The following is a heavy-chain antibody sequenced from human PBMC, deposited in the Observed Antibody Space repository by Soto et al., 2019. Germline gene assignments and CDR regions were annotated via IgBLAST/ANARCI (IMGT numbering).Heavy chain of an antibody. CDR3: ARHRYDFWSGYAPVYYFDY. CDR1: GGSISSSSYY. J-gene: IGHJ4*02. CDR2: IYYSGST. V-gene: IGHV4-39*01. D-gene: IGHD3-3*01. Sequence: SETLSLTCTVSGGSISSSSYYWGWIRQPPGKGLEWIGSIYYSGSTYYNPSLKSRVTISVDTSKNQFALKLSSVTAADTAVYYCARHRYDFWSGYAPVYYFDYWGQGTLVTVSS.